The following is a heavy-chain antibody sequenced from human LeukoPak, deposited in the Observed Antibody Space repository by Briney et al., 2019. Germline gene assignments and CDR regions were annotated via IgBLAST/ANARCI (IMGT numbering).Heavy chain of an antibody. Sequence: GGSLRLSCPASGFTFSSYAMHWVRQAPGKTLEYVSAISSNGGSTYYADSVKGRFTISRDNSKNTLYLLMSSLRAEDAAIYYCVKDRGYSSSWYYFDFWGQGTLVTVSS. V-gene: IGHV3-64D*06. CDR2: ISSNGGST. CDR1: GFTFSSYA. CDR3: VKDRGYSSSWYYFDF. J-gene: IGHJ4*02. D-gene: IGHD6-13*01.